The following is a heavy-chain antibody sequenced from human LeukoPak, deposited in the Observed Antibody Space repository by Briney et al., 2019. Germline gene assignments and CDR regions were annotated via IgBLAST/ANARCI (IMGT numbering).Heavy chain of an antibody. CDR1: GFTFNDYG. CDR3: ARDRGLTGTNDAFDI. J-gene: IGHJ3*02. CDR2: INWNGGST. V-gene: IGHV3-20*04. Sequence: GGSLRLSCAASGFTFNDYGMSWVRQAPGKGLEWVSGINWNGGSTGYADSVKGRFTISRDNAKNSLYLQMNSLRAEDTALYYCARDRGLTGTNDAFDIWGQGTMVTVSS. D-gene: IGHD1-20*01.